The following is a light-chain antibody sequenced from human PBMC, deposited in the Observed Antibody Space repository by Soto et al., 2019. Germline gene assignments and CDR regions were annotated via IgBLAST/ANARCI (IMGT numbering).Light chain of an antibody. CDR1: QSVSSSY. J-gene: IGKJ2*01. CDR3: QQYGSSKT. V-gene: IGKV3-20*01. CDR2: GAS. Sequence: EIVLTQSPGTLSLSPGERATLSCRASQSVSSSYLAWYQQKPGQAPRLLIYGASSRATGIPDRFSGSASGTDFTLTISRLEPEDFAVYYCQQYGSSKTFCQGTKLEIK.